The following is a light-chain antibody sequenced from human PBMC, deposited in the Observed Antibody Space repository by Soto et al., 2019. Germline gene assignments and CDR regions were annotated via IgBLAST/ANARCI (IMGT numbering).Light chain of an antibody. CDR1: QSISSW. V-gene: IGKV1-5*03. CDR2: KAS. J-gene: IGKJ1*01. CDR3: QQYNSYST. Sequence: IQMTQSPSTMSASVGDRVTITCRASQSISSWLAWYQQKPGKAPKLLIYKASSLESGVPSRFIGSGSGTEFTLTIRSMQPDDFATYYCQQYNSYSTFCQGTKVDIK.